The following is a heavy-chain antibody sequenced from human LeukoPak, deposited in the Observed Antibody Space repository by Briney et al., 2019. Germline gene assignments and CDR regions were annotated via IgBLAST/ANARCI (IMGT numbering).Heavy chain of an antibody. V-gene: IGHV3-48*01. CDR3: ARGDWGMYYFDY. CDR2: ISSSSSTI. J-gene: IGHJ4*02. Sequence: GGSLRLSCAASGFTFSSYSMNWVRQAPGKGLEWVSYISSSSSTIYHTDSVKGRFTISRDNSKNTLYLQMNSLRVEDTAVYYCARGDWGMYYFDYWGQGTLVTVSS. CDR1: GFTFSSYS. D-gene: IGHD7-27*01.